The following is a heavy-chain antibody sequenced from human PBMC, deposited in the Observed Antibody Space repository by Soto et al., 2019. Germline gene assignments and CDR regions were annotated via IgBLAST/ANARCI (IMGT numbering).Heavy chain of an antibody. V-gene: IGHV1-46*03. Sequence: QVQLVQPGAEVKKPGASVKFSCKASGYIFTNFYIHWMRQAPGQGLEWIGIINPNGGSTNYAQNCQGRVTMTRDTSTSTVYMDLSSLRSEDTAVYYCTRGLASGDYWGQGTLITVSS. J-gene: IGHJ4*02. CDR1: GYIFTNFY. CDR3: TRGLASGDY. CDR2: INPNGGST. D-gene: IGHD6-6*01.